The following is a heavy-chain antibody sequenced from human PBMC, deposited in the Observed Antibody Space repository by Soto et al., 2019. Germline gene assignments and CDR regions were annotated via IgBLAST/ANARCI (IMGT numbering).Heavy chain of an antibody. V-gene: IGHV1-18*01. J-gene: IGHJ5*02. Sequence: QVQLVQSGAEVKKPGASVKVSCKASGYTFTSYGISWVRQAPGQGLEWMGWISAYNANTNYAQKLQGRVTMTTDTSTSTAYMELRSLRSDDTAVYYCARAYLASYYDFWSGYYSWFDPWGQGTLVTVSS. CDR3: ARAYLASYYDFWSGYYSWFDP. D-gene: IGHD3-3*01. CDR1: GYTFTSYG. CDR2: ISAYNANT.